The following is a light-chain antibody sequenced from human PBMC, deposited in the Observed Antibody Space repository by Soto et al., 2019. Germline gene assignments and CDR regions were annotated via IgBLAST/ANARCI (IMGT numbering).Light chain of an antibody. J-gene: IGLJ1*01. CDR2: DVS. CDR1: SSDIGGYNY. Sequence: QSALTQPASVSGSPGQSITVSCTGTSSDIGGYNYVSWYQQHPGKAPKLMIYDVSNRPSGVSNRFSGSKSGNTPSLTISGLQAEDGADYYCSSYTSSSTYVFGTGTKVTVL. V-gene: IGLV2-14*01. CDR3: SSYTSSSTYV.